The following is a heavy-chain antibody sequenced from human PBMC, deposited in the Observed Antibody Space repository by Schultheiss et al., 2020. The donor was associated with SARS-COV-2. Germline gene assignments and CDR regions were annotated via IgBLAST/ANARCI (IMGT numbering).Heavy chain of an antibody. Sequence: WWSWVRQPPGKGLEWMGIIYPDDSDTIYSPFFQGRVTISADKSISTAYLQWSSLKASDTAMYYCAKSPVDTAMATFDYWGQGTLVTVSS. D-gene: IGHD5-18*01. CDR3: AKSPVDTAMATFDY. CDR1: W. CDR2: IYPDDSDT. V-gene: IGHV5-51*01. J-gene: IGHJ4*02.